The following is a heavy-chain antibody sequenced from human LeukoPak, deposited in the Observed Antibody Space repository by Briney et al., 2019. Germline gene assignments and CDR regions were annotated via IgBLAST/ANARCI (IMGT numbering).Heavy chain of an antibody. J-gene: IGHJ6*02. CDR3: AREGPDIVVVPAARACGMDV. CDR2: ISSSSSYI. V-gene: IGHV3-21*01. CDR1: GFTFSSYS. D-gene: IGHD2-2*01. Sequence: GGSLRHSCAASGFTFSSYSMNWVRQAPGKGLEWVSSISSSSSYIYYADSVKGRFTISRDNAKNSLYLQMNSLRAEDTAVYYCAREGPDIVVVPAARACGMDVWGQGTTVTVSS.